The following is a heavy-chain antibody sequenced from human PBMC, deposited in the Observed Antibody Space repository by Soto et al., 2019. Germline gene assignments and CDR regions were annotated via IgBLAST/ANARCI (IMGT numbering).Heavy chain of an antibody. V-gene: IGHV4-34*01. CDR1: GGSFRRYS. CDR2: INHSGST. CDR3: ARGAAYFCIGGSGSSGYLDP. Sequence: SKTLSDTCAVYGGSFRRYSWSWIRQPPGKGLEWIGEINHSGSTNYNPSLKSRVTISVDTSKNQFSLKLSSVTAADTAVYYCARGAAYFCIGGSGSSGYLDPCAQRTL. D-gene: IGHD2-15*01. J-gene: IGHJ5*02.